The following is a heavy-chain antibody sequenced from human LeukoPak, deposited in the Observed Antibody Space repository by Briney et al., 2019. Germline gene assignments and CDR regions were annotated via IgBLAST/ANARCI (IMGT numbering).Heavy chain of an antibody. V-gene: IGHV3-9*01. CDR3: ARAGADGYSSGWYFDY. CDR2: ISWNSGSI. CDR1: GFTFDDYA. J-gene: IGHJ4*02. Sequence: LPGGSLRLSCAASGFTFDDYAMHWVRQAPGKGLEWVSGISWNSGSIGYADSVKGRFTISRDNSKNTLYLQMNSLRAEDTAVYYCARAGADGYSSGWYFDYWGQGTLVTVSS. D-gene: IGHD6-19*01.